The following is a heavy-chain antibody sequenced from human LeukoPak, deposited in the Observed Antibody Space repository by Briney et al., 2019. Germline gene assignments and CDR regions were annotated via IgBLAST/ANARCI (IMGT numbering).Heavy chain of an antibody. J-gene: IGHJ4*02. CDR2: IIPIFGTA. V-gene: IGHV1-69*05. CDR3: AREDTKVGATTFDY. D-gene: IGHD1-26*01. Sequence: SVNVSFKVSGYSLCQLSTHWVRQAPGQGLEWMGGIIPIFGTANYAQKFPGRVTITTDESTSTAYMELSSLRSEDTAVYYCAREDTKVGATTFDYWAREPWSPSPQ. CDR1: GYSLCQLS.